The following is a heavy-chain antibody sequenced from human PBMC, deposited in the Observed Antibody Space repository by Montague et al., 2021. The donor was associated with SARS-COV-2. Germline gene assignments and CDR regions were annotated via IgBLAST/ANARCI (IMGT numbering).Heavy chain of an antibody. Sequence: SETLSLTCAVSGGSISSSSWWRWVRQPPGEGLEWIGEIYHSGSTNYNPSLKSRVTISVDKSKNQFSLKLSSVTAADTAVYYCAREGLVVRGWFDPWGQGTLVTVSS. V-gene: IGHV4-4*02. CDR2: IYHSGST. CDR1: GGSISSSSW. J-gene: IGHJ5*02. CDR3: AREGLVVRGWFDP. D-gene: IGHD2-15*01.